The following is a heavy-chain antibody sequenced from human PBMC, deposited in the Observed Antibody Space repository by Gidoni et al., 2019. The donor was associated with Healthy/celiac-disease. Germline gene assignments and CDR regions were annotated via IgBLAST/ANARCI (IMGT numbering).Heavy chain of an antibody. CDR2: IKQDGSEK. Sequence: EVQLVESGGGVVQPGGSLRLSCAASGSTFSSYWMSWVRQAPGKGLEWVSNIKQDGSEKYYVDSVKGRFTISRDNAKNSLYLQMNSLRAEDTAVYYCARDQDYYGSGSYYKGFDYWGQGTLVTVSS. CDR1: GSTFSSYW. J-gene: IGHJ4*02. CDR3: ARDQDYYGSGSYYKGFDY. D-gene: IGHD3-10*01. V-gene: IGHV3-7*04.